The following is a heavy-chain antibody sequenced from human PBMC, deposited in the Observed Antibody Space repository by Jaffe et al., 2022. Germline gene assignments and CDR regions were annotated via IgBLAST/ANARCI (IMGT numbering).Heavy chain of an antibody. D-gene: IGHD6-13*01. CDR2: IYYSGST. CDR1: GGSISSYY. V-gene: IGHV4-59*01. Sequence: QVQLQESGPGLVKPSETLSLTCTVSGGSISSYYWSWIRQPPGKGLEWIGYIYYSGSTNYNPSLKSRVTISVDTSKNQFSLKLSSVTAADTAVYYCARAGYSSSWYVGGDYYYYYMDVWGKGTTVTVSS. CDR3: ARAGYSSSWYVGGDYYYYYMDV. J-gene: IGHJ6*03.